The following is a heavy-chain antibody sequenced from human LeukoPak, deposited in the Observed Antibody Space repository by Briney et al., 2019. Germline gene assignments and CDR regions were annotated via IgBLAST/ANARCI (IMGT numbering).Heavy chain of an antibody. CDR1: GFTFSDYY. CDR2: ISSSGSTI. Sequence: PGGSLRLSCAASGFTFSDYYMSWIRQAPGKGLEWVSYISSSGSTIYYADSVKGRFTISRDNAKNSLYLQMNSLRAEDTAVYYCARGVVVPAASNWFDPWGQGTLVTVSS. V-gene: IGHV3-11*01. CDR3: ARGVVVPAASNWFDP. J-gene: IGHJ5*02. D-gene: IGHD2-2*01.